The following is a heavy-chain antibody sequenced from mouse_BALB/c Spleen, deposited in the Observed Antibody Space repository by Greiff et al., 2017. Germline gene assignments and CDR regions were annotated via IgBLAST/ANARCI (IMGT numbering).Heavy chain of an antibody. V-gene: IGHV1-69*02. CDR2: IYPSDSYT. Sequence: QVQLKQPGAELVRPGASVKLSCKASGYTFTSYWINWVKQRPGQGLEWIGNIYPSDSYTNYNQKFKDKATLTVDKSSSTAYMQLSSPTSEDSAVYYCTITTADWYFDVWGAGTTVTVSS. CDR1: GYTFTSYW. J-gene: IGHJ1*01. CDR3: TITTADWYFDV. D-gene: IGHD1-2*01.